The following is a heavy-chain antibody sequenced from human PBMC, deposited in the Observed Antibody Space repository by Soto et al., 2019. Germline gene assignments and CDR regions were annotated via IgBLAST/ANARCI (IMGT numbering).Heavy chain of an antibody. J-gene: IGHJ6*04. CDR3: ARDDVLCDGGRCYGVPLDV. Sequence: EVQLVESGGGLVQPGGSLRLSCAASGFTVSSKYMSWVRQAPGKGLEWVSLIQSGGPTYYADSVKGRFTISRDTSENTVYLQMDSLRAEDTAVYYCARDDVLCDGGRCYGVPLDVWGKGTRVTVSS. CDR2: IQSGGPT. D-gene: IGHD2-15*01. CDR1: GFTVSSKY. V-gene: IGHV3-66*01.